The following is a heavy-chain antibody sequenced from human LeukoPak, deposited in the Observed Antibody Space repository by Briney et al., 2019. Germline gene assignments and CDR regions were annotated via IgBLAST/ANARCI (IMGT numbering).Heavy chain of an antibody. CDR3: ARVRWFGELVWWFDP. V-gene: IGHV4-30-2*01. D-gene: IGHD3-10*01. J-gene: IGHJ5*02. CDR2: IYHSGST. Sequence: PSETLSLTCAVSGGSISSGGYSWSWIRQPPGKGLEWIGCIYHSGSTYYNPSLKSRVTISVDRSKNQFSLKLSSVTAADTAVYYCARVRWFGELVWWFDPWGQGTLVTVSS. CDR1: GGSISSGGYS.